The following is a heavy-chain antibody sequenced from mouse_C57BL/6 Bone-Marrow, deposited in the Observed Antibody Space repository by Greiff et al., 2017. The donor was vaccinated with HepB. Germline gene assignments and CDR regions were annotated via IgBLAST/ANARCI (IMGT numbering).Heavy chain of an antibody. D-gene: IGHD3-3*01. Sequence: DVKLVESGGGLVQSGRSLRLSCATSGFTFSDFYMEWVRQAPGKGLEWIAASRNKANDYTTEYSASVKGRFIVSRDTSQSILYLQMNALRAEDTAIYYCARDARGTRFAYWGQGTLVTVSA. CDR1: GFTFSDFY. CDR3: ARDARGTRFAY. CDR2: SRNKANDYTT. V-gene: IGHV7-1*01. J-gene: IGHJ3*01.